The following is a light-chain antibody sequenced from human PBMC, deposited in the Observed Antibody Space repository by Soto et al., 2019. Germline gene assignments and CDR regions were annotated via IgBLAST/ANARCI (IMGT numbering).Light chain of an antibody. CDR1: QSVSSSY. J-gene: IGKJ4*01. V-gene: IGKV3-20*01. CDR3: QQYGSSLLT. CDR2: AAS. Sequence: EIVLTQSPGTLSLSPGERATLSCRASQSVSSSYLAWYQQKPRQAPRLLFYAASSRATGIPDRFSGSGSGTDFTLTSSRLEPEDVAVYYCQQYGSSLLTFGGGTKVEIK.